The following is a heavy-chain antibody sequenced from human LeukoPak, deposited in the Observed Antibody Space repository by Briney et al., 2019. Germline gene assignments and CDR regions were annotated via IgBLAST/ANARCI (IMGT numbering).Heavy chain of an antibody. V-gene: IGHV4-59*11. CDR1: GGSLSSHY. CDR3: ARDGVSSGWYRDWFDP. CDR2: IHDTGST. J-gene: IGHJ5*02. Sequence: SETLSLTCSVSGGSLSSHYWSWIRQPPGKGLELIGHIHDTGSTFYNPSLRGRVTISLDTSNNQFSLKLTSMTAADTAVYYCARDGVSSGWYRDWFDPWGQGTLVTVSS. D-gene: IGHD6-19*01.